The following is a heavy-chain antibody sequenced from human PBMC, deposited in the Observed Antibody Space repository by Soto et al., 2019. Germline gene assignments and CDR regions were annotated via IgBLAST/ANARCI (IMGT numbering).Heavy chain of an antibody. CDR3: ARDRAGVGYNIDV. CDR1: GFTFRSYG. CDR2: IWNDGSER. D-gene: IGHD5-12*01. Sequence: QVQLVESGGGVVQPGRSLRLSCAASGFTFRSYGMHWVRQAPGKGLEWVAVIWNDGSERYYADSVKGRFTISRDNSKNTLDRKMNSRRAEDTAVYYCARDRAGVGYNIDVWGQGTTVTVSS. J-gene: IGHJ6*02. V-gene: IGHV3-33*01.